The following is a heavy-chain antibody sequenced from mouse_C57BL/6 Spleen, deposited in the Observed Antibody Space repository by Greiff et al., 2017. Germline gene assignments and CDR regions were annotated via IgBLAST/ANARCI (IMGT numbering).Heavy chain of an antibody. Sequence: QVQLQQPGAELVRPGSSVKLSCKASGYTFTSYWMDWVKQRPGQGLEWIGNIYPSDSETHYNQKFKDKATLTVDKSSSTAYMQLSSLTSEDSAVYYCARSFITTWYFDVWGTGTTVTVSS. CDR3: ARSFITTWYFDV. V-gene: IGHV1-61*01. CDR1: GYTFTSYW. D-gene: IGHD1-1*01. J-gene: IGHJ1*03. CDR2: IYPSDSET.